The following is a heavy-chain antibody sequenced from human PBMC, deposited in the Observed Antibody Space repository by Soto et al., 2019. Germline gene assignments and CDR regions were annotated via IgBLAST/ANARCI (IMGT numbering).Heavy chain of an antibody. V-gene: IGHV1-18*01. D-gene: IGHD2-2*02. CDR2: ISADNGDT. Sequence: ASVKVSCKASGYSFTNYGVSWVRQAPGQGLEWMGWISADNGDTNYAQKLQGRVTMTTDTSTSTAYMELRSLRSDDTAVYYCARDPYRSTFDIWGQGTMVTVSS. CDR3: ARDPYRSTFDI. CDR1: GYSFTNYG. J-gene: IGHJ3*02.